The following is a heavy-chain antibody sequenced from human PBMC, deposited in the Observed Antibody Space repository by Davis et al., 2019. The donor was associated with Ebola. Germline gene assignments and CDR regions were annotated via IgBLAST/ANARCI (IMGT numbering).Heavy chain of an antibody. J-gene: IGHJ4*02. D-gene: IGHD3-3*01. V-gene: IGHV3-23*01. CDR2: ISGSGGST. CDR1: EFTFSGHA. Sequence: GGSLRLSCAASEFTFSGHAMSWVRQAPGKGLEWVSAISGSGGSTYYAGSVKGQFTISRDNSRNTLYLQMNSLRAEDTAVYYWAKAPVRFLEWFTTDYWGKGTLVTVSS. CDR3: AKAPVRFLEWFTTDY.